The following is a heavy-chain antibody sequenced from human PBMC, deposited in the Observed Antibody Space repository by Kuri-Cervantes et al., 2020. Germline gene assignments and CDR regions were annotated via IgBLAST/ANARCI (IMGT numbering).Heavy chain of an antibody. D-gene: IGHD2/OR15-2a*01. CDR1: GYTSTGYY. V-gene: IGHV1-2*02. J-gene: IGHJ3*02. Sequence: ASVKVSCKASGYTSTGYYMHWVRQAPGQGLEWMGWINPNSGGTNYAQKFQGRVTMTRDTSISTAYMELSRLRSDDTAVYYCARTSITYDAFDIWGQGTMVTVSS. CDR2: INPNSGGT. CDR3: ARTSITYDAFDI.